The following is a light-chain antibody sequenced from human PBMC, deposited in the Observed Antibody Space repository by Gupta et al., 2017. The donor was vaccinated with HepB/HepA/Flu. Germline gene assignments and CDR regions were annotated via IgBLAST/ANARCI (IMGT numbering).Light chain of an antibody. CDR3: SSYTTSNTIV. Sequence: QSALTQPASLSGSPGQSITISCTGTSSDISHYNFVSWYQQYPGKAPTLLIYDVSSRPSGVSARFSGSKSANTASLTISGLQTEDEADYHCSSYTTSNTIVFGGGTQVTVL. J-gene: IGLJ2*01. V-gene: IGLV2-14*03. CDR1: SSDISHYNF. CDR2: DVS.